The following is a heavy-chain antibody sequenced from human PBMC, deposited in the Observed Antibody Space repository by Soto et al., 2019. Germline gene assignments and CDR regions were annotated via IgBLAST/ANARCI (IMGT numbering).Heavy chain of an antibody. Sequence: SVKVSCKASGFTFTSSAVQWVRQARGQRLERKGWIVVGSGNTNYAQKFQERVTITRDMSTSTAYMELSSLRSEDTAVYYCAAGPDCSGGSCYLLKGMDVWGQGTTVTVS. J-gene: IGHJ6*02. CDR3: AAGPDCSGGSCYLLKGMDV. CDR1: GFTFTSSA. D-gene: IGHD2-15*01. V-gene: IGHV1-58*01. CDR2: IVVGSGNT.